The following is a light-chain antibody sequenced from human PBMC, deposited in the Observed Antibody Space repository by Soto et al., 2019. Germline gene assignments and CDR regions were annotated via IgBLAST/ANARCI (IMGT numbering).Light chain of an antibody. Sequence: VLTQSPATLSLSPGERATLSCRASQSVSNYYLAWYQQKPGLAPSLLIYGASSRATGIPDRFSGSGSGTEFTLTISRLEPEDLAVYYWHQYGSSPKTFGQGTKVEIK. CDR3: HQYGSSPKT. V-gene: IGKV3-20*01. CDR2: GAS. CDR1: QSVSNYY. J-gene: IGKJ1*01.